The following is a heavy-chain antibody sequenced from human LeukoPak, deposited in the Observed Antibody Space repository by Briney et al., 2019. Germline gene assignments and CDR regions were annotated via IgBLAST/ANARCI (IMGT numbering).Heavy chain of an antibody. CDR1: GGSISFSY. D-gene: IGHD6-13*01. CDR2: LYPSGDT. CDR3: ARDPGYSSSRSHWFDP. V-gene: IGHV4-4*07. J-gene: IGHJ5*02. Sequence: SETLSLTCTVSGGSISFSYWSWIRQPAGKGLEWIGRLYPSGDTNYNPSLKSRVTMSVDTSKNQFSLKMSSVTAADTAVYYCARDPGYSSSRSHWFDPWGQGTLVTVPS.